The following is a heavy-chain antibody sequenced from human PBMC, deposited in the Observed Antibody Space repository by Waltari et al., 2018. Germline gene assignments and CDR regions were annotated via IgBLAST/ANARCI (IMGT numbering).Heavy chain of an antibody. CDR2: ITWDGSFT. J-gene: IGHJ4*02. CDR3: AKSFDMSGYYFFDY. CDR1: GFTFAYYA. D-gene: IGHD3-22*01. V-gene: IGHV3-43D*03. Sequence: EVQLVESGGAVVPPGGSLRLSCAASGFTFAYYAMHWVRQSPGKGLEWVSFITWDGSFTYFADSVKGRFTISRDNTNNSLYLQMTSLRPEDTAFYYCAKSFDMSGYYFFDYWGQGTLVTVSS.